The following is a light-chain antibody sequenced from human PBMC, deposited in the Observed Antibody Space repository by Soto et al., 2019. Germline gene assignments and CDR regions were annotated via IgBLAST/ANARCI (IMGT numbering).Light chain of an antibody. CDR1: SSDVGGYNY. V-gene: IGLV2-14*01. Sequence: QSVLTQPASVSGSPGQSITISFTGTSSDVGGYNYVSWYQQHPGKAPKLMIYDVSNRPSGVSNRFSGSKSGNTASLTISGLQAEDEADYYCSSYTSSSLTVFGTGTKVTVL. CDR3: SSYTSSSLTV. CDR2: DVS. J-gene: IGLJ1*01.